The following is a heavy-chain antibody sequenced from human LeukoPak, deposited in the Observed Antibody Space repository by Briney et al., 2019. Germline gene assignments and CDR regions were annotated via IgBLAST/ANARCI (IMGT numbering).Heavy chain of an antibody. D-gene: IGHD5-18*01. Sequence: PGGSLRLSCAASGFTFSGSAMHWVRQASGKGLEWVGRIRSKANSYATAYAASVKGRFTISRDNSKSTLYLQMNSLRAEDTAVYYCASRGYTYGSHLDYWGQGTLVTVSS. CDR1: GFTFSGSA. J-gene: IGHJ4*02. CDR2: IRSKANSYAT. V-gene: IGHV3-73*01. CDR3: ASRGYTYGSHLDY.